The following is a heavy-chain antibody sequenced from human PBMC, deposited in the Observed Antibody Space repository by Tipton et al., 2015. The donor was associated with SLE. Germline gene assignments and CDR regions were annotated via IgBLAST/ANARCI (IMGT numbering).Heavy chain of an antibody. V-gene: IGHV4-59*01. CDR3: ARDRVTIFGVVDVFDI. J-gene: IGHJ3*02. Sequence: TLSLTCAVYGGSFSGYYWSWIRQPPGKGLEWIGYIYYSGSTNYNPSLKSRVTISVDTSKNQFSLKLSSVTAADTAVYYCARDRVTIFGVVDVFDIWGQGTMVTVSS. CDR2: IYYSGST. D-gene: IGHD3-3*01. CDR1: GGSFSGYY.